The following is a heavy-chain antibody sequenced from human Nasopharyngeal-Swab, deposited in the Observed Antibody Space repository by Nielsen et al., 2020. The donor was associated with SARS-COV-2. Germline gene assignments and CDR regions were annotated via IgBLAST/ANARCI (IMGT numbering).Heavy chain of an antibody. CDR1: GYTFTSYE. V-gene: IGHV1-8*01. CDR3: LYGSPFRWFDP. D-gene: IGHD6-13*01. CDR2: MNPNSGNT. Sequence: ASVKVSCKASGYTFTSYEINWVRQATGQGLEWMGWMNPNSGNTGYAQKFQGRVTMTRNTSISTAYMELSSLRSEDTAVYYCLYGSPFRWFDPWGQGTLVTVSS. J-gene: IGHJ5*02.